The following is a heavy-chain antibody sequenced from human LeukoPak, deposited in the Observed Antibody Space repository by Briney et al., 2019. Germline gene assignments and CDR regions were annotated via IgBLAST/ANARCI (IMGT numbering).Heavy chain of an antibody. CDR3: ARAKGYYYMDV. CDR2: ISSSSYI. J-gene: IGHJ6*03. CDR1: GFTFSSYS. V-gene: IGHV3-21*01. Sequence: GGSLRLSCAASGFTFSSYSMNWVRQAPGKGLEWVSSISSSSYIYYADSVKGRFTISRDNAKNSLYLQMNSLRAEDTAVYYCARAKGYYYMDVWGKGTTVTVSS.